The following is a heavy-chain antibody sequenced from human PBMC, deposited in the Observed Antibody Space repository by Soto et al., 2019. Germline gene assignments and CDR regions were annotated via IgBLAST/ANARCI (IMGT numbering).Heavy chain of an antibody. CDR1: AFTFRSYA. D-gene: IGHD2-2*01. V-gene: IGHV3-23*01. CDR2: ITASADTT. CDR3: AKVRPLRDCTSTSCLGAFEI. Sequence: EAQLLESGGGLVRPGGSLRLSCAASAFTFRSYAMSWVRQAPGKGLEWVSAITASADTTYYADSVQGRFTISRDNSKNTLYLRMNSLRAEDTAVYYCAKVRPLRDCTSTSCLGAFEIWGQGTMVTVS. J-gene: IGHJ3*02.